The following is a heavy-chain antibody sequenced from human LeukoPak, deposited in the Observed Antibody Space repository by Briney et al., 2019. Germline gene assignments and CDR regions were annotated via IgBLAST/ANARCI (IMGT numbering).Heavy chain of an antibody. J-gene: IGHJ5*02. Sequence: PGGSLRLSCAASGFTFSDYYMSWIRQAPGKGLEWVSYISSSGNTIYYADSVKGRFTISRDNAKNSLYLQMNSLRAEDTAVYYCARDISSGWYTWFDPWGQGTLVTVSS. D-gene: IGHD6-19*01. CDR1: GFTFSDYY. CDR2: ISSSGNTI. CDR3: ARDISSGWYTWFDP. V-gene: IGHV3-11*01.